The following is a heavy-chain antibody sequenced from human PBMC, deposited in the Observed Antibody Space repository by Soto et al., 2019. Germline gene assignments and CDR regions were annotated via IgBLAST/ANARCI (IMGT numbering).Heavy chain of an antibody. CDR3: GRDGALGDTAVVDS. Sequence: QVQLVESGGGVVQPGKSLRLSCAASGFTFSTYGMHWVRQAPGKGLEWVAVIWYDGSNKYHGDSLKGGFTISRDNSKNTLYLQINNRRAEDTAVYYCGRDGALGDTAVVDSWGQGTLVTVSS. V-gene: IGHV3-33*01. CDR2: IWYDGSNK. J-gene: IGHJ4*02. D-gene: IGHD5-18*01. CDR1: GFTFSTYG.